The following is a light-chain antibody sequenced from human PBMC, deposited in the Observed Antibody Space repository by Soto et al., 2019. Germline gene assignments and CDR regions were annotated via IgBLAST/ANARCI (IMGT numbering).Light chain of an antibody. CDR1: QSISSW. CDR2: KAS. Sequence: GYRVAIPCRASQSISSWLAWYQQKPGKAPKLLIYKASSLESGVPSRFSGSGSGTEFSLTITSLQPDDFATYYCQQYNSYSQTFGQGTKVDIK. CDR3: QQYNSYSQT. J-gene: IGKJ1*01. V-gene: IGKV1-5*03.